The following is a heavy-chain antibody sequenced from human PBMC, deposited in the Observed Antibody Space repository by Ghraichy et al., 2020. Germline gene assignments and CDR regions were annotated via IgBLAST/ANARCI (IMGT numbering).Heavy chain of an antibody. CDR2: IWYDGSNK. V-gene: IGHV3-33*01. D-gene: IGHD3-10*01. CDR3: ARDFMVRGVMFYYYGMDV. J-gene: IGHJ6*02. Sequence: GSLRLSCAASGFTFSSYGMHWVRQAPGKGLEWVAVIWYDGSNKYYADSVKGRFTISRDNSKNTLYLQMNSLRAEDTAVYYCARDFMVRGVMFYYYGMDVWGQGTTVTVSS. CDR1: GFTFSSYG.